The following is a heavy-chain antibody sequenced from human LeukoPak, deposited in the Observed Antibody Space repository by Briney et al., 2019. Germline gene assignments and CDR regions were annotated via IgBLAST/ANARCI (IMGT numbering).Heavy chain of an antibody. CDR1: GFTFNNYS. Sequence: NPGGSLRLSCAASGFTFNNYSMNWVRQAPGKGLEWVSSISSSSSHIYYADSVKGRFTISRDNAKNSLYLQMNSLRAEDTAVYYCARAKLLYPFLFDYWGQGTLVTVSS. CDR3: ARAKLLYPFLFDY. CDR2: ISSSSSHI. D-gene: IGHD2-2*02. J-gene: IGHJ4*02. V-gene: IGHV3-21*06.